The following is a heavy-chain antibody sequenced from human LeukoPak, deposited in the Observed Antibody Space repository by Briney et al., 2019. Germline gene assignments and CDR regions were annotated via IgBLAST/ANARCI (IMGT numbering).Heavy chain of an antibody. CDR2: IWYDGSNE. V-gene: IGHV3-33*01. D-gene: IGHD5/OR15-5a*01. Sequence: GRSLRLSCAASGFTFSSYGMHWVRQAPGKGLEWVAVIWYDGSNEYYADSVKGRFTISRDNSKNTLYLQMNSLRAEDTAVYYCARLYEDYYYGMDVWGQGTTVTVSS. CDR3: ARLYEDYYYGMDV. J-gene: IGHJ6*02. CDR1: GFTFSSYG.